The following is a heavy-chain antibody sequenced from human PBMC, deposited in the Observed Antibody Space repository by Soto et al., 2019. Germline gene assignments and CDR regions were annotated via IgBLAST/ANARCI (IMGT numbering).Heavy chain of an antibody. CDR1: GYSFTIHW. J-gene: IGHJ5*02. D-gene: IGHD6-6*01. CDR2: IDPSDSYT. Sequence: GESRKISCKGSGYSFTIHWISWVRQMPGKGLEWMGRIDPSDSYTNYSPSFQGHVTISADKSISTAYLQWSSLKASDTAMYYCARLEYSSSSGNWFDPWGQGTLVTVSS. V-gene: IGHV5-10-1*01. CDR3: ARLEYSSSSGNWFDP.